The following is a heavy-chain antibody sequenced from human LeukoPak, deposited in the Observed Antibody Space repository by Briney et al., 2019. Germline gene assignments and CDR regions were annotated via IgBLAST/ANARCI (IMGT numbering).Heavy chain of an antibody. CDR2: ISYDGSNK. D-gene: IGHD6-19*01. V-gene: IGHV3-30*03. J-gene: IGHJ6*02. Sequence: QPGGSLRLSCAASGFTFSSYGMHWVRQAPGKGLEWVAVISYDGSNKYYADSVKGRFTISRDNSKNTLYLQMNSLRAEDTAVYYCARAVAADYYYGMDVWGQGTTVTVSS. CDR1: GFTFSSYG. CDR3: ARAVAADYYYGMDV.